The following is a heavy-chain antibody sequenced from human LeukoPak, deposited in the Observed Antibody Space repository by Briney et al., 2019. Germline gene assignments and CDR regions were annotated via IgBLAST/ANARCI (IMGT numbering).Heavy chain of an antibody. CDR1: GFTFSNAW. J-gene: IGHJ6*02. D-gene: IGHD6-6*01. CDR2: IKSKTDGGTT. V-gene: IGHV3-15*01. Sequence: PGGSLRLSCAASGFTFSNAWMSWVRQAPGEGLEWVGRIKSKTDGGTTDYAAPVKGRFTISRDNSKNTLYLQMNSLRAEDTAVYYCAGQLVIDHMRQYYYYGMDVWGQGTTVTVSS. CDR3: AGQLVIDHMRQYYYYGMDV.